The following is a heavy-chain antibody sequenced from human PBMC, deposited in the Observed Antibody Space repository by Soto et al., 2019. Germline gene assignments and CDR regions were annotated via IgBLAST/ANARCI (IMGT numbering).Heavy chain of an antibody. J-gene: IGHJ4*02. CDR2: INAGNGNT. CDR3: ATGFLNYDILTGYYTNYFDY. CDR1: GYTFTSYA. D-gene: IGHD3-9*01. V-gene: IGHV1-3*01. Sequence: QVQLVQSGAEVKKPGASVKVSCKASGYTFTSYAMHWVRQAPGQRLEWMGWINAGNGNTKYSQKFQGRVTNTRDTSASTAYMELSSLRSEDTAVYYCATGFLNYDILTGYYTNYFDYWGQGTLVTVSS.